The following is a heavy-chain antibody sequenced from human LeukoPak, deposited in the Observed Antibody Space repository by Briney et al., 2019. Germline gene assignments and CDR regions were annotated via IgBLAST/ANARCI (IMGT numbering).Heavy chain of an antibody. CDR3: ARDPFYYGSGSNDV. V-gene: IGHV1-69*04. J-gene: IGHJ6*02. CDR2: IIPILGIA. Sequence: SVKVSCKASGYTFTSYAISWVRQAPGQGLEWMGRIIPILGIANYAQKFQGRVTITADKSTSTAYMELSSLRSEDTAVYYCARDPFYYGSGSNDVWGQGTTVTVSS. CDR1: GYTFTSYA. D-gene: IGHD3-10*01.